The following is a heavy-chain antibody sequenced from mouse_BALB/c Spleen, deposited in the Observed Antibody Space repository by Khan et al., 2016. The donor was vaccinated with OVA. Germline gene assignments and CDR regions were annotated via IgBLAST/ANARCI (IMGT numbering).Heavy chain of an antibody. CDR1: GYTFSSYW. CDR3: ARQGGGYVSWFAY. J-gene: IGHJ3*01. V-gene: IGHV1-9*01. CDR2: ILPGSDSP. D-gene: IGHD2-2*01. Sequence: QVQLQQSGTELLKPGVSVKISCKATGYTFSSYWIEWIKQRPGHGLEWIGEILPGSDSPNYNQRFMGKATFTADTSSNTAYMQLSSLTSEDSAVDYFARQGGGYVSWFAYWGQGTLVTVSA.